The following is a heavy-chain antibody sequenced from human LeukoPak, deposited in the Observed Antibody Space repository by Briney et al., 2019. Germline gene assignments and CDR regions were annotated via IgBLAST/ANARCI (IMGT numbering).Heavy chain of an antibody. CDR2: ISSSSSYI. Sequence: AGGSLRLSCAASGFTFSSYSMNWVRQAPGKGLEWVSSISSSSSYIYYADSVKGRFTISRDNAKNSLYLQMNSLRAEDTAVYYCARDGGRGYGDYWIWGQGTLVTVSS. D-gene: IGHD4-17*01. CDR3: ARDGGRGYGDYWI. J-gene: IGHJ4*02. CDR1: GFTFSSYS. V-gene: IGHV3-21*01.